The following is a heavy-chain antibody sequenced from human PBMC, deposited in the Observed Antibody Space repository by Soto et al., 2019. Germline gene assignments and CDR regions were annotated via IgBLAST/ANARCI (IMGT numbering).Heavy chain of an antibody. J-gene: IGHJ5*02. Sequence: PSETLSLTCTVSGGSISSGDYYWSWIRQPPGKGLEWIGYIYYSGSTYYNPSLKSRVTISVGTSKNKFSLKLSSVTAADTAVYYCARERRITIFGVALNWFDPWGQGTLVTVSS. CDR2: IYYSGST. D-gene: IGHD3-3*01. CDR1: GGSISSGDYY. CDR3: ARERRITIFGVALNWFDP. V-gene: IGHV4-30-4*01.